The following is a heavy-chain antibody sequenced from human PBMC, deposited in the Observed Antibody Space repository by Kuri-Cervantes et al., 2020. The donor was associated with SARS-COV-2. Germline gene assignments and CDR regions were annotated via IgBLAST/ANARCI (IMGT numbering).Heavy chain of an antibody. CDR1: GFTVSSNY. D-gene: IGHD1-14*01. Sequence: GESLKISCAASGFTVSSNYMSWVRQAPGKGLEWVSVIYSGGNTYCADSVKGRLTISRDNSKNTLYLQMNSLRAEDTAVYYCARDVNRGYYYGMYVWGQGTTVTVSS. V-gene: IGHV3-53*01. J-gene: IGHJ6*02. CDR2: IYSGGNT. CDR3: ARDVNRGYYYGMYV.